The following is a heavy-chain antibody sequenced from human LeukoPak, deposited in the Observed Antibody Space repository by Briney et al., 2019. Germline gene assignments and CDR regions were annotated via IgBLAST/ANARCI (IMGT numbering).Heavy chain of an antibody. J-gene: IGHJ5*02. CDR3: ASSLRVRDWNYARWFDP. D-gene: IGHD1-7*01. V-gene: IGHV1-69*05. CDR2: IIPIFGTA. Sequence: SVKVSCKASVGTFSSYAISWVRQAPGQGLEWMGGIIPIFGTANCAQKFQGRVTITTDESTSTAYMELSSLRSEDTAVYYCASSLRVRDWNYARWFDPWGQGALVTVSS. CDR1: VGTFSSYA.